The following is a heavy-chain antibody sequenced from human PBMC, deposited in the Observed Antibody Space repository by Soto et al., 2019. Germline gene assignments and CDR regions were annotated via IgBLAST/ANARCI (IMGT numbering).Heavy chain of an antibody. CDR1: GFTFSSYG. J-gene: IGHJ4*02. Sequence: PGGSLRLSCAASGFTFSSYGMHWVRQAPGKGLEWVAVIWYDGSNKYYSDSVKGRFTISRDNSKNTLYLQMNSLRAEDTAVYYWESRGYSGYQPVDWGQGSLVPVAS. V-gene: IGHV3-33*01. CDR2: IWYDGSNK. CDR3: ESRGYSGYQPVD. D-gene: IGHD5-12*01.